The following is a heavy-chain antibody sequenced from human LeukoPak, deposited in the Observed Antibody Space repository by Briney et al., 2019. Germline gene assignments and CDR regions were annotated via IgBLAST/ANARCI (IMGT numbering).Heavy chain of an antibody. CDR2: INHSGST. D-gene: IGHD4-17*01. CDR1: GGSVSGYY. CDR3: AIYGDYTFDY. V-gene: IGHV4-34*01. Sequence: MASETLSLTCAVYGGSVSGYYRSWIRQPPGKGLEWIGKINHSGSTNYNPSLKSRVTMSVDTSKNQFSLNLSSVTAADTAVYYCAIYGDYTFDYWGQGTLVTVSS. J-gene: IGHJ4*01.